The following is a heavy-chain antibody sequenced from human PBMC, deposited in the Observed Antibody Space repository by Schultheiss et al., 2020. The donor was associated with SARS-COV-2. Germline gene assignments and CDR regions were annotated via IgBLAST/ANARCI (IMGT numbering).Heavy chain of an antibody. D-gene: IGHD2-21*02. V-gene: IGHV3-74*01. CDR1: GFTFSSYW. J-gene: IGHJ3*02. CDR2: INSDGSST. CDR3: ARDSRAYCGGDCYPGI. Sequence: GGSLRLSCAASGFTFSSYWMHWVRQAPGKGLVWVSRINSDGSSTSYADSVKGRFTISRDNAKNTLYLQMNSLRAEDTAVYYCARDSRAYCGGDCYPGIWGQGTMVTVSS.